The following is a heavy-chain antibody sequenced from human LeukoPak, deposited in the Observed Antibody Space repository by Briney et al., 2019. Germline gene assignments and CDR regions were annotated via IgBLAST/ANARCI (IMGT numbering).Heavy chain of an antibody. V-gene: IGHV1-2*02. CDR3: ARTGITMVRGEKPLFGY. J-gene: IGHJ4*02. CDR2: INPNSGGT. CDR1: GYTFTGYY. D-gene: IGHD3-10*01. Sequence: ASVKVSCKASGYTFTGYYMHWVRQAPGQGLEWMGWINPNSGGTNYAQKFQGRVTMTRDTSISTAYMELSRLRSDDTAVYYCARTGITMVRGEKPLFGYWGQGTLVTVSS.